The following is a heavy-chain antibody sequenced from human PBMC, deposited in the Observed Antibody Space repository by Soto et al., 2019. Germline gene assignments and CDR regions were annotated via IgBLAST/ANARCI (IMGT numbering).Heavy chain of an antibody. CDR2: LSYRGTT. Sequence: QVQLQESGPGLVKPSQTLSLTCTVSGGSFNSGAYYWGWIRRHPGKGLEWIGYLSYRGTTYYSPSLKSRLTMSLNTSKNKFSLKLNSVTAADTAVYYCARVSATGTRWFGPWGPGTLVTDSS. V-gene: IGHV4-31*03. CDR3: ARVSATGTRWFGP. J-gene: IGHJ5*02. D-gene: IGHD6-13*01. CDR1: GGSFNSGAYY.